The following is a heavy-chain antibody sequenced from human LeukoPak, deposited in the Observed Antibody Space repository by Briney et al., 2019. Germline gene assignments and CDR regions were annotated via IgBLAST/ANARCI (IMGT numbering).Heavy chain of an antibody. V-gene: IGHV6-1*01. CDR1: GDSVLSNRAA. CDR3: AYGMDV. J-gene: IGHJ6*02. Sequence: SQTLSLTCAISGDSVLSNRAAWNWIRQSPSRGLEWLGRTYYRSKRYYDYAESVKSRIAINPDTSKNQFSLQLNSVTPEDTAVYYCAYGMDVWGQGTTVTASS. CDR2: TYYRSKRYY.